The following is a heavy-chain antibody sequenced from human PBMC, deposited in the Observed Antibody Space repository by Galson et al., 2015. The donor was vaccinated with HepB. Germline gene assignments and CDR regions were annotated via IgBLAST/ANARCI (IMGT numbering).Heavy chain of an antibody. Sequence: SLRLSCAASGFTVSSYYMNWVRQAPGKGLEWVSIIYSGGSTYYADSVKGRFTISRDNSKNTLYLQMNSLRAEDTTVYYCARDVIVGAEYFQHWGQGTLVTVSS. D-gene: IGHD1-26*01. V-gene: IGHV3-53*01. CDR1: GFTVSSYY. CDR2: IYSGGST. CDR3: ARDVIVGAEYFQH. J-gene: IGHJ1*01.